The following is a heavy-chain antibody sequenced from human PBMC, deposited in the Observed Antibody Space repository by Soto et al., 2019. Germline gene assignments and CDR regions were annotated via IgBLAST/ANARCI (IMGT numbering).Heavy chain of an antibody. CDR2: INPNCGGT. Sequence: GVSVQVSCEDCRYTFACCYMRWLRQSTRQGLEWMGCINPNCGGTNYAQKFQGRVTMTRDTSISTAYMELSRLRSDDTAVYYCARDMRATMVRGVIITGTTGPDPWGQGSLVTVS. J-gene: IGHJ5*02. D-gene: IGHD3-10*01. CDR1: RYTFACCY. CDR3: ARDMRATMVRGVIITGTTGPDP. V-gene: IGHV1-2*02.